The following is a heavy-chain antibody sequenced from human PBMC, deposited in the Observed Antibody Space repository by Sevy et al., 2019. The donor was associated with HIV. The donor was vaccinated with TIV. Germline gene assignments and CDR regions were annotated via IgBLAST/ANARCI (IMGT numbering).Heavy chain of an antibody. CDR2: INSGSGAI. D-gene: IGHD3-16*02. CDR3: VRTVSGTFRYDDY. V-gene: IGHV3-48*01. Sequence: GGSLRLSCAASGFMFNSYSMNWVRQAPGTGLEWLSYINSGSGAISYADPVKGRFTISRDNAKNSLYLQMNRLRAEDTAVYYCVRTVSGTFRYDDYWGQGTLVTVSS. J-gene: IGHJ4*02. CDR1: GFMFNSYS.